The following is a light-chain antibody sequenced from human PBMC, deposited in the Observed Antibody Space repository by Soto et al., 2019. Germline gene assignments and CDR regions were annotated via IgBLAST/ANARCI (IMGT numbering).Light chain of an antibody. CDR3: SSYTTSYFYV. CDR2: GVK. V-gene: IGLV2-14*01. CDR1: GRDIGVYDY. Sequence: QSVLTQPASVSGSPGQSITISCTGSGRDIGVYDYVSWYQQHPGKAPKLLIYGVKNRPSGVSYRFSASKSAFTASLTISGLQAEDEAHYYCSSYTTSYFYVFGPGTKLTVL. J-gene: IGLJ1*01.